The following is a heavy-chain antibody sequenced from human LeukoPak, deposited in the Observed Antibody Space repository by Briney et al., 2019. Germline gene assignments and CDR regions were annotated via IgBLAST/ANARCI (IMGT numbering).Heavy chain of an antibody. J-gene: IGHJ4*02. CDR2: INPNSGGT. V-gene: IGHV1-2*02. Sequence: ASVKVSCKASGYTFTGYYINWIRQAPGQGLEWMGWINPNSGGTNYAQKFQGRVTMTRDTSISTAYMELSRLRSDDTAVYYCARIALWFGIPDYWGQGTLVTVSS. D-gene: IGHD3-10*01. CDR3: ARIALWFGIPDY. CDR1: GYTFTGYY.